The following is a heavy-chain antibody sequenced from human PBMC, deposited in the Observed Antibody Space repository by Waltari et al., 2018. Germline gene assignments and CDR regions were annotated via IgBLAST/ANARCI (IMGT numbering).Heavy chain of an antibody. CDR3: ARGAFWSGLVY. D-gene: IGHD3-3*01. CDR2: IYSGGSGGNT. Sequence: EVQLVETGGGLIQPGGSLRLSCAASGFTVSSNYMTWVRQAPGKGLEWVSVIYSGGSGGNTYYADSVKGRFTISRDNSKNTLYLQMNGLRAEDTAMYYCARGAFWSGLVYWGQGTLVTVSS. CDR1: GFTVSSNY. J-gene: IGHJ4*02. V-gene: IGHV3-53*02.